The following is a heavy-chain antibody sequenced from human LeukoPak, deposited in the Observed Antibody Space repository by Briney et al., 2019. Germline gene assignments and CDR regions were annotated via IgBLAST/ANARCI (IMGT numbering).Heavy chain of an antibody. D-gene: IGHD1-26*01. CDR3: ARGGGSSWRFDY. CDR2: IYHSGST. CDR1: GYSISSGYY. Sequence: PSETLSLTCGVSGYSISSGYYWGWIRQPPGKGLEGIGRIYHSGSTYYNPSLKSRVTISVDTSKNQFSLKLSSVTAADTAVYYCARGGGSSWRFDYWGQGTLVTVSS. V-gene: IGHV4-38-2*01. J-gene: IGHJ4*02.